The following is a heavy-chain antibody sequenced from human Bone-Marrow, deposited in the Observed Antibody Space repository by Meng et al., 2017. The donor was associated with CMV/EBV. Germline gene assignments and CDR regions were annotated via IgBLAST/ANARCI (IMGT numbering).Heavy chain of an antibody. J-gene: IGHJ4*02. Sequence: QVQLVQSGGEVKKPGASVKVSCKAAGYTFTGYYMHWVRQAPGQRLEGMGWINPNSGGTNYAQKFQGRVTMTRDTSISTAYMELSRLRSDDTAVYYCARDLDYGDYASDYWGQGTLVTVSS. CDR1: GYTFTGYY. CDR3: ARDLDYGDYASDY. D-gene: IGHD4-17*01. V-gene: IGHV1-2*02. CDR2: INPNSGGT.